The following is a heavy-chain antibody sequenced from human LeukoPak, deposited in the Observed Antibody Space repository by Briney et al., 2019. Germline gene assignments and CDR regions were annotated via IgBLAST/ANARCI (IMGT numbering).Heavy chain of an antibody. CDR2: ISSGSSTI. CDR1: GFTFSTYS. V-gene: IGHV3-48*01. D-gene: IGHD4-23*01. CDR3: ARENDYGGNFRYGYFDY. Sequence: GSLRLSCAASGFTFSTYSMNWVRQAPGQGLEWVSYISSGSSTIYSADSVKGRFTISRDNAKNSLYLQMNSLRAEDTAVYYCARENDYGGNFRYGYFDYWGQGTLVTVSS. J-gene: IGHJ4*02.